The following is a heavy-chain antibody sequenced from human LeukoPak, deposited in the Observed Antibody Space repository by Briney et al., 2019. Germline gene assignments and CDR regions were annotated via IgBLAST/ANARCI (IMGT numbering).Heavy chain of an antibody. CDR3: ARFGGNDFWSGYTVRYFDY. CDR2: IIPIFGTA. V-gene: IGHV1-69*05. J-gene: IGHJ4*02. D-gene: IGHD3-3*01. Sequence: SVKVSCKASGGTFSSYAISWVRQAPGQGLEWMGGIIPIFGTANYAQKFQGRVTITTDESTSTAYMELSSLRSEDTAVYYCARFGGNDFWSGYTVRYFDYWGQGTLVTVSS. CDR1: GGTFSSYA.